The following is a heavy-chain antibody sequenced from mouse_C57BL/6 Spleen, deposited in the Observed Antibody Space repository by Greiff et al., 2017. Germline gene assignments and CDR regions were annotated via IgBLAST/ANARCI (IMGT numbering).Heavy chain of an antibody. Sequence: QVKLQQSGAELMKPGASVKLSCKATGYTITGYWIEWVKQRPGHGLEWIGEILPGSGSTNYNEKFKGKATFTADTSSNTAYMQLSSLTTEDSAIYYCARRRDMVTTRGFAYWGQGTLVTVSA. J-gene: IGHJ3*01. CDR2: ILPGSGST. D-gene: IGHD2-2*01. V-gene: IGHV1-9*01. CDR3: ARRRDMVTTRGFAY. CDR1: GYTITGYW.